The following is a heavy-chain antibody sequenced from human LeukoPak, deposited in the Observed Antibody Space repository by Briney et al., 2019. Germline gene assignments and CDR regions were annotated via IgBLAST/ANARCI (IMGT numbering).Heavy chain of an antibody. Sequence: GGSLRLSCAASGFTFSSYEMNWVRQAPGKGLEWISYISSSGSTIHYADSVKGRFTISRDNAKNSLYLQMNSLRAEDTAVYYCARDSGGSYAYWGQGTLVTVSS. J-gene: IGHJ4*02. CDR3: ARDSGGSYAY. CDR2: ISSSGSTI. CDR1: GFTFSSYE. V-gene: IGHV3-48*03. D-gene: IGHD1-26*01.